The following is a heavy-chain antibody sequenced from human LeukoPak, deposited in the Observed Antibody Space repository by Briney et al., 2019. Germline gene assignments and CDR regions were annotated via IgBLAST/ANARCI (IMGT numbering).Heavy chain of an antibody. CDR3: AKGRTHFDY. CDR2: IGATGGTT. CDR1: GFTFSSYA. J-gene: IGHJ4*02. V-gene: IGHV3-23*01. Sequence: GGSLRPSCAASGFTFSSYAMSWVRQAPGKGLEWVSSIGATGGTTNYADSVKGRFTISRDNSKNTLYLQMNSLRAEDTAVYHCAKGRTHFDYWGQGTLVTVSS.